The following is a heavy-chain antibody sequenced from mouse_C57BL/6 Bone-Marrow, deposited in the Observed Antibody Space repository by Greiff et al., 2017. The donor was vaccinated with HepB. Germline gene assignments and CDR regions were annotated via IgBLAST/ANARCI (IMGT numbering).Heavy chain of an antibody. CDR1: GYSFPSYY. J-gene: IGHJ4*01. CDR3: ARILITTNYAMDY. D-gene: IGHD1-1*01. V-gene: IGHV1-66*01. CDR2: IYPGSGNT. Sequence: QVQLKQSGPELVKPGASVKISCKASGYSFPSYYIHWVKQRPGQGLEWIGWIYPGSGNTKYNEKFKGKATLTADTSSSTAYMQLSSLTSEDSAVYYCARILITTNYAMDYWGQGTSVTVSS.